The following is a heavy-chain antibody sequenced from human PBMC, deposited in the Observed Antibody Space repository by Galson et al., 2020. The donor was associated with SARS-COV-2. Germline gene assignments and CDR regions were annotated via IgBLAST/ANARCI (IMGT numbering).Heavy chain of an antibody. Sequence: GESLKISCAASGFIFSNCGMHWVRQAPGKGLEWVAIISYDGSTKFYADSVKGRFTISRDNSNSTLYLQMNSLRAEDTAVYYCATTSASVRGVTHDYYYYYGMDVWGQGTTVTVSS. V-gene: IGHV3-30*03. CDR3: ATTSASVRGVTHDYYYYYGMDV. CDR2: ISYDGSTK. CDR1: GFIFSNCG. D-gene: IGHD3-10*02. J-gene: IGHJ6*02.